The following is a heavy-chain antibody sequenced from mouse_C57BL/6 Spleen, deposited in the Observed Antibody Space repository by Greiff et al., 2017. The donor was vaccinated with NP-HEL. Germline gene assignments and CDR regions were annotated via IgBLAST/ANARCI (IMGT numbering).Heavy chain of an antibody. CDR3: ARFPFAGYGSSYGYYAMDY. J-gene: IGHJ4*01. D-gene: IGHD1-1*01. Sequence: LQESGAELVRPGASVKMSCKASGYTFTSYNMHWVKQTPRQGLEWIGAIYPGNGDTSYNQKFKGKATLTVDKSSSTAYMQLSSLTSEDSAVYFCARFPFAGYGSSYGYYAMDYWGQGTSVTVSS. CDR1: GYTFTSYN. V-gene: IGHV1-12*01. CDR2: IYPGNGDT.